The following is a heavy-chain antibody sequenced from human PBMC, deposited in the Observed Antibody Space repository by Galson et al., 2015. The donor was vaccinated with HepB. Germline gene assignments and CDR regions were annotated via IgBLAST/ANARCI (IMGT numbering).Heavy chain of an antibody. Sequence: LSLTCTVSGYSISSGYYWGWIRQPPGKGLEWIGSIYHSGSTYYNPSLKSRVTISVDTSKNQFSLKLSSVTAADTAVYYCARAVDDAFDIWGQGTMVTVSS. CDR1: GYSISSGYY. D-gene: IGHD2-15*01. J-gene: IGHJ3*02. CDR2: IYHSGST. V-gene: IGHV4-38-2*02. CDR3: ARAVDDAFDI.